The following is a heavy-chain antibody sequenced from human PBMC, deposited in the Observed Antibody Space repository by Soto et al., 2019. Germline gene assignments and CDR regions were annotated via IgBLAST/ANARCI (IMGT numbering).Heavy chain of an antibody. D-gene: IGHD2-2*01. CDR1: GGSISSSSYY. CDR2: IYYSGST. J-gene: IGHJ6*03. CDR3: ARGGRYCSSTSCYAPGYYYYYMDV. V-gene: IGHV4-39*01. Sequence: QLQLQESGPGLVKPSETLSLTCTVSGGSISSSSYYWGWIRQPPGKGLEWIGSIYYSGSTYYNPSPKGRVPISVATPKNQFSLKLGSVTAADTAVYYCARGGRYCSSTSCYAPGYYYYYMDVWGKGTTVTVSS.